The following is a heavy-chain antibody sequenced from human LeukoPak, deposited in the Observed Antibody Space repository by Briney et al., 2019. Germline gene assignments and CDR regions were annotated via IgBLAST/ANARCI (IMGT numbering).Heavy chain of an antibody. CDR3: ARESLGGYFDWLSPFDY. CDR2: ISSSGSTI. Sequence: GGSLRLSCAASGLTFSSYEMNWVRQAPGKGLEWDSYISSSGSTIYYADSVKGRFTISRDNAKNSLYLQMNSLRAEDTAVYYCARESLGGYFDWLSPFDYWGQGTLVTVSS. CDR1: GLTFSSYE. J-gene: IGHJ4*02. D-gene: IGHD3-9*01. V-gene: IGHV3-48*03.